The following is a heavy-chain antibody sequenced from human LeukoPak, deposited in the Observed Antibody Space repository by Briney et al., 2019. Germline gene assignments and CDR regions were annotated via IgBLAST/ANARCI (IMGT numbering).Heavy chain of an antibody. V-gene: IGHV4-39*01. D-gene: IGHD1-1*01. CDR3: ARAVQLWFPDGAFDI. CDR1: GASIRRSNFY. CDR2: VYYNGNT. J-gene: IGHJ3*02. Sequence: SETLSLTCSVSGASIRRSNFYWGWIRQPPGKGLEWIVNVYYNGNTYYNSSLRSRVTISVDTSNNQVSLNLRSVTAADTGIYYCARAVQLWFPDGAFDIWGQGTMVTVSS.